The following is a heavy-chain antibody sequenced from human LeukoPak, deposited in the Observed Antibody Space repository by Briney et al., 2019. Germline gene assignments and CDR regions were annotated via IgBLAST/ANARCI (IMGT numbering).Heavy chain of an antibody. CDR3: ARGVGGSSGYDH. D-gene: IGHD5-12*01. J-gene: IGHJ5*02. CDR1: GFTFSGSA. Sequence: GGSLRLSCAASGFTFSGSAIHWVRQASGKGLEWVGRIRSTANGYAAAYAASVKGRFTISRDDSKNTAYLQMDSLKTEDTGVYYCARGVGGSSGYDHWGQGTLVTVSS. CDR2: IRSTANGYAA. V-gene: IGHV3-73*01.